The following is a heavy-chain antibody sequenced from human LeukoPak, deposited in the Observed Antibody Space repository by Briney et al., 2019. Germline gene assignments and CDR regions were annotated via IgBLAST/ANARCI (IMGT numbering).Heavy chain of an antibody. J-gene: IGHJ6*02. D-gene: IGHD3-10*01. V-gene: IGHV3-66*01. CDR2: IYSGGST. CDR1: GFTVSSNY. Sequence: GGSLRLSCAASGFTVSSNYMSWVRQAPGKGLEGVSVIYSGGSTYYADSVKGRFTISRDNSKNTLYLQMNSLRAEDTAVYYCARAPNTGGSGSYGPYYYYGMDVWGQGTTVTVSS. CDR3: ARAPNTGGSGSYGPYYYYGMDV.